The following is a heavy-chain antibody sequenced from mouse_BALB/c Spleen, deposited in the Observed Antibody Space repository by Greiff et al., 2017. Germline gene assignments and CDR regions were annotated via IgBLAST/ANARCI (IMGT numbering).Heavy chain of an antibody. D-gene: IGHD1-1*01. CDR3: GRKPYYGSSYGTPWFAY. CDR2: INPYNGDT. J-gene: IGHJ3*01. V-gene: IGHV1-37*01. Sequence: EVQLQQSGPELVKPGASVKISCKASGYSFTGYFMNWVKQSHGKSLEWIGRINPYNGDTFYNQKFKGKATLTVDKSSSTAHMELLSLTSEDSAVYYCGRKPYYGSSYGTPWFAYWGQGTLVTVSA. CDR1: GYSFTGYF.